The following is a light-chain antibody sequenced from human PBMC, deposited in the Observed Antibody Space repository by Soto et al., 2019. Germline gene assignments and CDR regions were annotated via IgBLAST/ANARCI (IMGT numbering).Light chain of an antibody. J-gene: IGLJ2*01. V-gene: IGLV2-14*03. CDR1: SSDIGAYNF. CDR3: TSWTTSTTMI. CDR2: DVN. Sequence: QSVLTQPASVSGSPGQSITISCTGTSSDIGAYNFVSWYQQHPGKAPKLMLYDVNIRPSGVSNRFSGSKSGNTASLTISGLQAEDEADYYGTSWTTSTTMIFGGGTQLTVL.